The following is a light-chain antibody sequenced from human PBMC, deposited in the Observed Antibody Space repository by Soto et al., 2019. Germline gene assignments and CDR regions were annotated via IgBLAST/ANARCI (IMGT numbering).Light chain of an antibody. CDR2: FAS. V-gene: IGKV1-39*01. CDR1: QTIRNY. Sequence: DIHITHSPSSLSSSFVDRVTITCRASQTIRNYLNWYQQKPGKAPKLLIDFASSLQSGVPSRFSGSGSGTDFTLTITSLQPADFAIYYCQQTYNTPLTFGGGTKVDIK. CDR3: QQTYNTPLT. J-gene: IGKJ4*01.